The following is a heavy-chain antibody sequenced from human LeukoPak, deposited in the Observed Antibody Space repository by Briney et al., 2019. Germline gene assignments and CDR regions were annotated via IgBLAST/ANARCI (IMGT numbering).Heavy chain of an antibody. V-gene: IGHV3-23*01. CDR3: ARASYSSRTYYFDY. CDR2: ISGSGGST. CDR1: GFTFSSYA. Sequence: GGSLRLSCAASGFTFSSYAMSWVRQAPGKGLEWVSAISGSGGSTYYADSVKGRFTISRDNSKNTLYLQMNSLRAEDTAVYYCARASYSSRTYYFDYWGQGTLVTVSS. D-gene: IGHD6-13*01. J-gene: IGHJ4*02.